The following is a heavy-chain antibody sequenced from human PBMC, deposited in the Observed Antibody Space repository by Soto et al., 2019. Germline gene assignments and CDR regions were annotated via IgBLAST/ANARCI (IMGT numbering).Heavy chain of an antibody. V-gene: IGHV4-34*01. J-gene: IGHJ6*02. CDR1: GGCVSGYY. CDR3: ARFKMYSSSWYYYGMDV. Sequence: XGTLSLTCAVCGGCVSGYYWSGIRQPPGKGLEWIGEINHSVSTNYNPSLKSRVTISVDTSKNQFSLKLSSVTAADTAVYYCARFKMYSSSWYYYGMDVWGQRTTVTVSS. CDR2: INHSVST. D-gene: IGHD6-13*01.